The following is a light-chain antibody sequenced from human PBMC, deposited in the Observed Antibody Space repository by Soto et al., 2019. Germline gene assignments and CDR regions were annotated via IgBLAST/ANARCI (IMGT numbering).Light chain of an antibody. J-gene: IGKJ5*01. Sequence: EIVMTQSPATLSLSPGESTTHSCRASQSVNSFLAWYQQRPGQAPRLLIYGASTRATGIPARFSGSGSGTEFTLTISSLQSEDFAVYYCQQYNNWPPITFGQGTRLEIK. CDR2: GAS. CDR3: QQYNNWPPIT. CDR1: QSVNSF. V-gene: IGKV3-15*01.